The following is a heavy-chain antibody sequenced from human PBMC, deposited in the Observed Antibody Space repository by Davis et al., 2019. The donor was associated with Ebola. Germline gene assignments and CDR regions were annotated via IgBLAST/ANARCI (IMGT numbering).Heavy chain of an antibody. CDR2: ISSSGSTI. J-gene: IGHJ6*02. D-gene: IGHD2-2*01. Sequence: GESLKISCAASGFTFSSYEMNWVRQAPGKGLEWVSYISSSGSTIYYADSVKGRFTISRDNAKNSLYLQMNSLRAEDTAVYYCAKDRCSSRRCQDFYYGMDVWGQGTTVTVSS. CDR3: AKDRCSSRRCQDFYYGMDV. CDR1: GFTFSSYE. V-gene: IGHV3-48*03.